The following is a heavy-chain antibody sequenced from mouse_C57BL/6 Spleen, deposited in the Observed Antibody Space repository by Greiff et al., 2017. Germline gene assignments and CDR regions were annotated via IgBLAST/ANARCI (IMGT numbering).Heavy chain of an antibody. D-gene: IGHD1-1*01. CDR2: INPYNGDT. CDR1: GYSFTGYF. Sequence: VHVKQSGPELVKPGDSVKISCKASGYSFTGYFMNWVMQSHGKSLEWIGRINPYNGDTFYNQKFKGKATLTVDKSSSTAHMELRSLTSEDSAVYYCARFTTVVSRYYFDYWGQGTTLTVSS. J-gene: IGHJ2*01. V-gene: IGHV1-20*01. CDR3: ARFTTVVSRYYFDY.